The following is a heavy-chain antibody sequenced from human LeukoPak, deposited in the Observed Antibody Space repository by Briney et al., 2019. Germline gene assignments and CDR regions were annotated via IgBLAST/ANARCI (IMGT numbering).Heavy chain of an antibody. J-gene: IGHJ4*02. CDR1: GYTFTSYY. D-gene: IGHD1-1*01. CDR2: INPGGGST. CDR3: ARERNNWNDGFDY. Sequence: ASVKVSCKASGYTFTSYYMHWVRQAPGQGLEWMGIINPGGGSTSYAQKFQGRVTMTRDTFTSTVYMEMSSLRSEDTAVYYCARERNNWNDGFDYWGQGTLVTVSS. V-gene: IGHV1-46*01.